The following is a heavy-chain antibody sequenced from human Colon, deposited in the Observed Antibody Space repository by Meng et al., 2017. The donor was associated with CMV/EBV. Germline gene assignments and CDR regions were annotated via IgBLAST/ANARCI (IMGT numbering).Heavy chain of an antibody. CDR2: SNPKSGGK. Sequence: ASVKVSCKTSGYTFTAYYIHWVRQAPGQGLEWMGWSNPKSGGKNFAQKFQGRVAMTTDTSISMAYLEVTSLTSDDTAVYYCARGRIGVTGPSPGPDYWGQGALVTVSS. V-gene: IGHV1-2*02. D-gene: IGHD6-19*01. J-gene: IGHJ4*02. CDR1: GYTFTAYY. CDR3: ARGRIGVTGPSPGPDY.